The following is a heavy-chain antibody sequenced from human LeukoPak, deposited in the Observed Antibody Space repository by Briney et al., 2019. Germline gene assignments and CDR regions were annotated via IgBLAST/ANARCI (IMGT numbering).Heavy chain of an antibody. V-gene: IGHV3-7*01. CDR2: IKQDGSEK. D-gene: IGHD3-22*01. J-gene: IGHJ4*02. Sequence: GGSLRLSCVASGFTFSSYWMSWVRQAPGKGLEWVANIKQDGSEKYYVDSVKGRFTISRDNAKNSLYLQMNSLRAEDTAVYYCARDYGAYYYDSSGSLWGQGTLVTVSS. CDR3: ARDYGAYYYDSSGSL. CDR1: GFTFSSYW.